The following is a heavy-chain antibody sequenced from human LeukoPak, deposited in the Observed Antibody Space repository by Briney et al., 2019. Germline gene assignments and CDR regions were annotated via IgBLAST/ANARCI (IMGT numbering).Heavy chain of an antibody. CDR1: GFTFSSYS. CDR2: IKQDGSEH. D-gene: IGHD3-10*01. CDR3: SRIAAMLRGAYSFYYMEV. Sequence: GGSLRLFCAASGFTFSSYSMIWVRQAPGKGLDGVANIKQDGSEHYYLASVKGRFTISRDNSQNSLYLQIDSLSAEDTAVFFCSRIAAMLRGAYSFYYMEVWGRGTTVTISS. V-gene: IGHV3-7*01. J-gene: IGHJ6*03.